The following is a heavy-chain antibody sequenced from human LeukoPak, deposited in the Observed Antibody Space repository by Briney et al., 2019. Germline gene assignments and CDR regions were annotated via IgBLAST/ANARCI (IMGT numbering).Heavy chain of an antibody. D-gene: IGHD3-22*01. V-gene: IGHV1-8*02. J-gene: IGHJ4*02. CDR3: ARDDYYYDSSGYPWEY. CDR2: MNPNSGNT. Sequence: ASVKVSCKASGYTFTSYDINWVRQATGQGLEWMGWMNPNSGNTGYAQKLQGRVTMTTDTSTSTAYMELRSLRSDDTAVYYCARDDYYYDSSGYPWEYWGQGTLVTVSS. CDR1: GYTFTSYD.